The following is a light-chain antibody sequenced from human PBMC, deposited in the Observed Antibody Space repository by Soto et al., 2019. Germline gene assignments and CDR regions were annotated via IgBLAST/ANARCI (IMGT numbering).Light chain of an antibody. Sequence: DIQTTRSPSTLSASVRDRVTITCRGSQSISSRLAWYQHTPWKAPKPLIYDASSFESGVPSRFSGSGSGTEFTLTIRSLQPDDFATYYCQQYNSYSPTFGQGTKLDSK. CDR3: QQYNSYSPT. J-gene: IGKJ1*01. V-gene: IGKV1-5*01. CDR1: QSISSR. CDR2: DAS.